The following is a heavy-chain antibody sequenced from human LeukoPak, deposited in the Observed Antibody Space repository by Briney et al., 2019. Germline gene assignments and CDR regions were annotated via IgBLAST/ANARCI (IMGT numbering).Heavy chain of an antibody. Sequence: GGSLRLSCAASGFTFSNYAMSWVRQAPGKGLDWVSLTSDSGGSTYYPDSVKGRFTISRDNSKNTLYLQMNSLRAEDTAVYYCAKGGGSRNFDYWGQGTLVAVSS. CDR1: GFTFSNYA. CDR2: TSDSGGST. V-gene: IGHV3-23*01. D-gene: IGHD1-26*01. J-gene: IGHJ4*02. CDR3: AKGGGSRNFDY.